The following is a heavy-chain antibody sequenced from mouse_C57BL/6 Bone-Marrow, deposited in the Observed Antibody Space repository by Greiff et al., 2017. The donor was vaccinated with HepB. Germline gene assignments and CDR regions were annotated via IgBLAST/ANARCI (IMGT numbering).Heavy chain of an antibody. CDR3: ARRGYYGSSSFFDY. J-gene: IGHJ2*01. CDR2: INPNNGGT. CDR1: GYTFTDYY. D-gene: IGHD1-1*01. Sequence: VQLQQSGPELVKPGASVKISCKASGYTFTDYYMNWVKQSHGKSLEWIGDINPNNGGTSYNQKFKGKATLTVDKSSSTAYMELRSLTSEDSAVYYCARRGYYGSSSFFDYWGQGTTLTVSS. V-gene: IGHV1-26*01.